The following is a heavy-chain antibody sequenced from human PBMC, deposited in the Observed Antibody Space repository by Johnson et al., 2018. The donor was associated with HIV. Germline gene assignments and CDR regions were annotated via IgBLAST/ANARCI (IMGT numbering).Heavy chain of an antibody. Sequence: QVQLVESGGGVVQPGGSLRLSCAASGFTFSSYAMSWVRQAPGKGLEWVAVIWYDGSNKYYADSVKGRFTISRDNAKNTLYLQMSSLRTEDTAVYYCARGDGVTSAFDIWGQGTVVTVSS. J-gene: IGHJ3*02. CDR1: GFTFSSYA. D-gene: IGHD1-1*01. CDR2: IWYDGSNK. V-gene: IGHV3-33*08. CDR3: ARGDGVTSAFDI.